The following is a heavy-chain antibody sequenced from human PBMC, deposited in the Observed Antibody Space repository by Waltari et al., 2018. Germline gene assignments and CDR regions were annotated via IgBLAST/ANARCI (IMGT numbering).Heavy chain of an antibody. V-gene: IGHV4-59*11. CDR1: GGSISTHF. Sequence: QVQLQESGPGLVKPSENLSLICSVSGGSISTHFWGWIRQPPGKTLEWIGNIYSSGSTNYNPSLTSRVTISLDMSKNQFSLKLRSVSAADTAVYYCARASYGSGSSWFDPWGQGNLVTVSS. CDR3: ARASYGSGSSWFDP. J-gene: IGHJ5*02. D-gene: IGHD3-10*01. CDR2: IYSSGST.